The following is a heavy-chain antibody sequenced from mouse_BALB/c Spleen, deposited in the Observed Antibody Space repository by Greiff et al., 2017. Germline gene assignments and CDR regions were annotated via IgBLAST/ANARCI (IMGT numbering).Heavy chain of an antibody. V-gene: IGHV1S29*02. Sequence: VQLQQSGPELVKPGASVKISCKASGYTFTDYNMHWVKQSHGKSLEWIGYIYPYNGGTGYNQKFKSKATLTVDNSSSTAYMELRSLTSEDSAVYYCARLGYYAMDYWGQGTSVTVSS. CDR3: ARLGYYAMDY. CDR1: GYTFTDYN. D-gene: IGHD4-1*01. CDR2: IYPYNGGT. J-gene: IGHJ4*01.